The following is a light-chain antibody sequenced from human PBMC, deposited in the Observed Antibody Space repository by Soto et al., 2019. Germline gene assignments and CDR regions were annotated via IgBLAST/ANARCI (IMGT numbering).Light chain of an antibody. V-gene: IGKV3-11*01. CDR3: QQRSNWPPLFT. J-gene: IGKJ3*01. Sequence: EIVLTQSPATLSLSPGERATLSCRASQSVSSYLAWYQQKPGQAPRLLIYDASNRATGIPARFSGSGSGTDFTLTISSLEPEAFAVYYCQQRSNWPPLFTFGPGTKVDIK. CDR1: QSVSSY. CDR2: DAS.